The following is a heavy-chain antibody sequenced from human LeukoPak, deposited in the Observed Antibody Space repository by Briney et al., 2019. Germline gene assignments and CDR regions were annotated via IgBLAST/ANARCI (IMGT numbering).Heavy chain of an antibody. V-gene: IGHV3-21*01. Sequence: GGSLRLSCAASGFTFSAYSMNWVRLAPGKGLEWVSSITSSSSYMYYADSVKGRFTISRDNAKNSLYLQMNSLRAEDTAVYYCARFETARTTNAFDIWGQGTMVTVSS. CDR1: GFTFSAYS. D-gene: IGHD4-11*01. CDR3: ARFETARTTNAFDI. J-gene: IGHJ3*02. CDR2: ITSSSSYM.